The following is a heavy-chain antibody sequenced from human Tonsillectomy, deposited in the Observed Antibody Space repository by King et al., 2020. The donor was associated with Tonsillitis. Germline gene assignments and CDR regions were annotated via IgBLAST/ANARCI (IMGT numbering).Heavy chain of an antibody. D-gene: IGHD2-21*02. CDR1: GGSISSYY. J-gene: IGHJ4*02. CDR3: ARGVVVTAIPYYFDY. V-gene: IGHV4-59*01. CDR2: IYYSGST. Sequence: QLQESGPGLVKPSETLSLTCTVSGGSISSYYWSWIRQPPGKGLEWIGYIYYSGSTNYNPSLKSRVTISVDTSKNQFSLKLSSVTAADTAVYYCARGVVVTAIPYYFDYWGQGTLVTVSS.